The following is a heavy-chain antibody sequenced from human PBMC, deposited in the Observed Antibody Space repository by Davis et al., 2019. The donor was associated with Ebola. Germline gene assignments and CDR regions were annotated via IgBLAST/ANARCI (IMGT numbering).Heavy chain of an antibody. CDR1: GGSISSYY. V-gene: IGHV4-4*07. CDR3: ARFEGARPLDYYYYMDV. J-gene: IGHJ6*03. D-gene: IGHD6-6*01. Sequence: PSETLSLTCTVSGGSISSYYWSWIRQPAGKGLEWIGRIYTSGSTNYNPSLKSRVTMSVDTSKNQFSLKLSSVTAADTAVYYCARFEGARPLDYYYYMDVWGKGTTVTVSS. CDR2: IYTSGST.